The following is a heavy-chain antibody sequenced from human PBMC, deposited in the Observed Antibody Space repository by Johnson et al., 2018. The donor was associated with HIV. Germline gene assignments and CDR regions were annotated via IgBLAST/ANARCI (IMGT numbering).Heavy chain of an antibody. CDR1: GFTFSSYA. CDR2: ISSDGSNE. V-gene: IGHV3-30*04. J-gene: IGHJ3*02. CDR3: AKTGAAAGLKDAFDI. Sequence: QVQLVESGGGVVQPGRSLRLSCAASGFTFSSYAMHWVRQAPGKGLEWVAVISSDGSNEYYADSVRGRFTISRDNSNNTLFLQMNSLRAEDTAVYFCAKTGAAAGLKDAFDIWGQGTMVTVSS. D-gene: IGHD6-13*01.